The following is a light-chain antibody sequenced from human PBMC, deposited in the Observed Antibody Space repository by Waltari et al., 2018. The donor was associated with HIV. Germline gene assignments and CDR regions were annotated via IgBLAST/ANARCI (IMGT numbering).Light chain of an antibody. CDR1: NIERKS. CDR2: YDT. J-gene: IGLJ2*01. V-gene: IGLV3-21*04. Sequence: SSLLTQTPSVSVAPGKTARVTCGGNNIERKSVHWYQQKPVQAPLLVIYYDTDRPSGIPERFSGSNSGNTATLTISRVGDGDEADYYCQVWDSTTDHVLFGGGTRLTVL. CDR3: QVWDSTTDHVL.